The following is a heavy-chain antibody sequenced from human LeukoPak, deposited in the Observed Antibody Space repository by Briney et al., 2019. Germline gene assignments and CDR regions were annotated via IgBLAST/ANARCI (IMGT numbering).Heavy chain of an antibody. CDR2: IYTSGST. Sequence: PSETLSLTCTVSGGSISSYYWSWVRQPAGKGLEWIGRIYTSGSTNYNASLKSRVTMSVDTSKNQFSLKLSSVTAADTAVYYCARDRRGYSAPDFDFWGQGTLVTVSS. J-gene: IGHJ4*02. CDR1: GGSISSYY. V-gene: IGHV4-4*07. D-gene: IGHD5-18*01. CDR3: ARDRRGYSAPDFDF.